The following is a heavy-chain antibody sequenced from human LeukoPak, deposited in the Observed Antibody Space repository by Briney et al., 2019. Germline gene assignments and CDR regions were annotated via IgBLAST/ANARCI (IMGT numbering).Heavy chain of an antibody. D-gene: IGHD2-2*01. V-gene: IGHV3-53*01. CDR2: IYSGSST. J-gene: IGHJ4*02. CDR1: GFTVSSSY. CDR3: ARICSSTDCLIPD. Sequence: GGSLRLSCAASGFTVSSSYMSWVRQAPGKGLEWVSIIYSGSSTYYADSVKGRFTISRDNSKNTVYLQINSLRDEDTAVYYYARICSSTDCLIPDWGQGTLVTVSS.